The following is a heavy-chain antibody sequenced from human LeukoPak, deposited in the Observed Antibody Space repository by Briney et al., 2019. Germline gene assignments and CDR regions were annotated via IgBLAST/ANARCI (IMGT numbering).Heavy chain of an antibody. CDR2: INPSGGRT. J-gene: IGHJ4*02. Sequence: MGQINPSGGRTDYAQKFQGRVTMTRDMSTSTFSMELSSLRSEDTAVYYCAKYHSLSGSYNRGGVDYWGQGTLVTVSS. D-gene: IGHD1-26*01. CDR3: AKYHSLSGSYNRGGVDY. V-gene: IGHV1-46*01.